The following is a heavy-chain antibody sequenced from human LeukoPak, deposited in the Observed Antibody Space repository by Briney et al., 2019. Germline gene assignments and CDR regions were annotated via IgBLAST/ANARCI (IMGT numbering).Heavy chain of an antibody. CDR1: GGSVSSNIYY. D-gene: IGHD3-22*01. CDR3: ASEDSSGYLGY. J-gene: IGHJ4*02. V-gene: IGHV4-61*01. CDR2: IYYSGST. Sequence: SETLSLTCTVSGGSVSSNIYYWNWIRQPPGKGLEWIGYIYYSGSTNYNPSLKSRVTISVDTSKNQFSLKLTSLTAADTAVYYCASEDSSGYLGYWGQGTLVTVSS.